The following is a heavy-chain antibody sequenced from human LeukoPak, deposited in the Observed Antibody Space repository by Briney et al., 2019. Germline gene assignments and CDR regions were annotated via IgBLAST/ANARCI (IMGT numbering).Heavy chain of an antibody. D-gene: IGHD6-13*01. CDR1: GGSFSGYY. CDR3: SGGPGYSSSWYFDI. V-gene: IGHV4-34*01. CDR2: INHSGST. J-gene: IGHJ3*02. Sequence: SETLSLTCAVYGGSFSGYYWSWIRQPPGKGLEWIGEINHSGSTNYNPSLKSRVTISVDTSKNQFSLKLSSVTAADTAVYYCSGGPGYSSSWYFDIWGQGTMVTVFS.